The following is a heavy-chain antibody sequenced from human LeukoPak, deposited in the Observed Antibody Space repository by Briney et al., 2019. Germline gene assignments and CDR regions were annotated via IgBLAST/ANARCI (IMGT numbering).Heavy chain of an antibody. Sequence: GGSLRLSCSVSGFIFRDFSMNWVRQAPGKGLEWVSYISSSGSTIYYADSVKGRFTISRDNAKNSLYLQMNSLRAEDTAVYYCAELGITMIGGVWGKGTTVTISS. CDR1: GFIFRDFS. V-gene: IGHV3-48*03. D-gene: IGHD3-10*02. J-gene: IGHJ6*04. CDR3: AELGITMIGGV. CDR2: ISSSGSTI.